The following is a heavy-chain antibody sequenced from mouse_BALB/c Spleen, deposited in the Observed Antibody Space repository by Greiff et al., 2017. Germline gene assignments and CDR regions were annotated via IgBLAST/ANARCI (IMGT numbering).Heavy chain of an antibody. V-gene: IGHV5-6-3*01. CDR1: GFTFSSYG. Sequence: EVKLMESGGGLVQPGGSLKLSCAASGFTFSSYGMSWVRQTPDKRLELVATINSNGGSTYYPDSVKGRFTISRDNAKNTLYLQMSSLKSEDTAMYYCARVHYYGYGYAMDYWGQGTSVTVSS. CDR3: ARVHYYGYGYAMDY. D-gene: IGHD1-2*01. CDR2: INSNGGST. J-gene: IGHJ4*01.